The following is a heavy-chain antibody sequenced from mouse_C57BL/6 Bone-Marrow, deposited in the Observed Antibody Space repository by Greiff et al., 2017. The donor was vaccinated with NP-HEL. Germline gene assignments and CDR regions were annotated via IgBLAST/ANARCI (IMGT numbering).Heavy chain of an antibody. V-gene: IGHV1-82*01. CDR1: GYAFSSSW. D-gene: IGHD2-4*01. CDR2: IYPGDGDT. Sequence: VQGVESGPELVKPGASVKISCKASGYAFSSSWMNWVKQRPGKGLEWIGRIYPGDGDTNYNGKFKGKATLTADKSSSTAYMQLSSLTSEDSAVYFCAVYDYWFAYWGQGTLVTVSA. J-gene: IGHJ3*01. CDR3: AVYDYWFAY.